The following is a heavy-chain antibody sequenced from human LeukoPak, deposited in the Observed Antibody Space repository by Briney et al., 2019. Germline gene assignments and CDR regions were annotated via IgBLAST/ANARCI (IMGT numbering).Heavy chain of an antibody. D-gene: IGHD5-18*01. J-gene: IGHJ4*02. CDR2: ISSNGGST. Sequence: PGGSLRLSCAASGFTFSSYAMHWVRQAPGKGLEYVSAISSNGGSTYYANSVKGRFTISRDNSKNTLYLQMGILRAEDMAVYYCARVGRGYSYGYLGLDYWGQGTLVTVSS. CDR1: GFTFSSYA. V-gene: IGHV3-64*01. CDR3: ARVGRGYSYGYLGLDY.